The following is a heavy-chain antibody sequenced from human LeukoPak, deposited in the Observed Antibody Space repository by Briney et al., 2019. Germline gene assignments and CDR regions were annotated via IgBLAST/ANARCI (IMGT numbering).Heavy chain of an antibody. D-gene: IGHD1-26*01. CDR2: IVGSGGST. CDR1: GFTFSSYA. CDR3: AKPKSGSYPGYYFDY. J-gene: IGHJ4*02. Sequence: GGSLRLSCAAFGFTFSSYAMSWIRQAPGKGLEWVSAIVGSGGSTYYADSVKGRFTISRDNSKNTLYLQMNSLRAEDTAVYYCAKPKSGSYPGYYFDYWGQGTLVTVSS. V-gene: IGHV3-23*01.